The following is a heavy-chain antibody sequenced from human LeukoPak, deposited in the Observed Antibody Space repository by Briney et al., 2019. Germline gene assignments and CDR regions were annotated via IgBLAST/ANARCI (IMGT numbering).Heavy chain of an antibody. CDR3: ARGRWSSGYYSSFDY. J-gene: IGHJ4*02. Sequence: ASVKVSCKASGYTFTSYDINWVRQATGQGLEWMGWMNPNSGNTGYAQKFRGRVTMTRNTSISTAYMELSSLRSEDTAVYYCARGRWSSGYYSSFDYWGQGTLVTVSS. CDR1: GYTFTSYD. CDR2: MNPNSGNT. D-gene: IGHD3-22*01. V-gene: IGHV1-8*01.